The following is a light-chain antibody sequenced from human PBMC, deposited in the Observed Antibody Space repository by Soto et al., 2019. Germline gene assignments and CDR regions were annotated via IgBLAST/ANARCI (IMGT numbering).Light chain of an antibody. CDR1: QSVSSN. CDR3: QQHNNWPTWT. V-gene: IGKV3-15*01. Sequence: EIVMTQSPATLSVSPGERATLSCRASQSVSSNFACYQQQPGHAPRLLIYGASTRATGIPASFSGSGSGTEFTLTISSLQSEDFAVYYCQQHNNWPTWTFGQGTQVDIK. J-gene: IGKJ1*01. CDR2: GAS.